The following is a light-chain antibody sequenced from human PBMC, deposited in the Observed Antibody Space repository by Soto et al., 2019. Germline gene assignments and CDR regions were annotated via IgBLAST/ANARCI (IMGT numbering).Light chain of an antibody. CDR2: ASS. V-gene: IGKV1-39*01. CDR3: QQTYSTPLT. CDR1: QNIDNF. J-gene: IGKJ4*01. Sequence: DIQMTQSPSSLSASVGDRVTITCRAGQNIDNFLNWYLQKPGEAPKLLIYASSTLHSGVSSRFSGSGSGTDFTLRISSLQPEDFAPYYCQQTYSTPLTLGGGTKVDIK.